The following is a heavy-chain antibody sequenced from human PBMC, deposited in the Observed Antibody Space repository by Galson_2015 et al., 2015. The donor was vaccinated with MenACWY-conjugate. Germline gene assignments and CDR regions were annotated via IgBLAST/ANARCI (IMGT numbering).Heavy chain of an antibody. CDR1: GYSFTNYW. Sequence: QSGAEVKKPGESLKISCKGSGYSFTNYWIGWVRQMPGKGLEWMGIIYPGDSDTRYSPSFQGQVSISADKSTSTAYLQWSSLKASDPGLYYCARIGVIAVAEYFDLWGRGTLVTVSS. J-gene: IGHJ2*01. CDR3: ARIGVIAVAEYFDL. CDR2: IYPGDSDT. V-gene: IGHV5-51*01. D-gene: IGHD6-19*01.